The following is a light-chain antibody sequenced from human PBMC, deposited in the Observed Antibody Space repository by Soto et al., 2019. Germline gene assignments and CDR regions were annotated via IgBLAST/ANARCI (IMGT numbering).Light chain of an antibody. Sequence: EIVMTPTPSHLSGSPGEIATRSCGASQSVSSKLAWYQQKAGQAPRLLIYGASTRATGIPARFSGSGSGTEFTLTISSLQSEDFAIHYCQPDNKWPPITFGHGTRLAI. CDR1: QSVSSK. CDR2: GAS. CDR3: QPDNKWPPIT. J-gene: IGKJ5*01. V-gene: IGKV3D-15*01.